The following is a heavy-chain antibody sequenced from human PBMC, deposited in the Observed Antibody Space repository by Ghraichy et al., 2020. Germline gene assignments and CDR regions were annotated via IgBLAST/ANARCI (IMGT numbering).Heavy chain of an antibody. J-gene: IGHJ6*02. Sequence: GGSLRLSCKVSGFTFSSYGLHWVRQAPGKGLEWLAFVWTDGDTKLYEDAVKGRFTISRDNSENILYLQISSLRADYTAVYYCVRDRSTGWPYYYYFYIMDVWGQGATVIVSS. D-gene: IGHD6-19*01. CDR2: VWTDGDTK. V-gene: IGHV3-33*01. CDR3: VRDRSTGWPYYYYFYIMDV. CDR1: GFTFSSYG.